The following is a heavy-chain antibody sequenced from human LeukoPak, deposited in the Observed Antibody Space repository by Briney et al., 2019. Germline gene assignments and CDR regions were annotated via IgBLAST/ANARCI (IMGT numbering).Heavy chain of an antibody. D-gene: IGHD2-15*01. V-gene: IGHV4-59*01. CDR2: INYNGHT. CDR3: ARERPPWLGSLDY. Sequence: PSETLSLTCTVYGGSITNDCWSWLRQSPGKGPEWIGTINYNGHTNYNPSVESRLIMSVDASKNQFSLRLTSVTAADSAVYYCARERPPWLGSLDYWGQGILVTVSS. J-gene: IGHJ4*02. CDR1: GGSITNDC.